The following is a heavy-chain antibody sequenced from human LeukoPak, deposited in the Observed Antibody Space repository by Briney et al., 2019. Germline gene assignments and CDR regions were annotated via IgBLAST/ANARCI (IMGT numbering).Heavy chain of an antibody. V-gene: IGHV1-8*01. CDR2: MKPKSGET. CDR3: ARDYGGNSGWFDP. D-gene: IGHD4-23*01. Sequence: ASVKVSCKASGHTLTNYDINWVRQATGQGLEWMGWMKPKSGETGYAQKFQGRATMTRDTSINTAYMELSSLTSEDTAVYYCARDYGGNSGWFDPWGKGTLVTVSS. CDR1: GHTLTNYD. J-gene: IGHJ5*02.